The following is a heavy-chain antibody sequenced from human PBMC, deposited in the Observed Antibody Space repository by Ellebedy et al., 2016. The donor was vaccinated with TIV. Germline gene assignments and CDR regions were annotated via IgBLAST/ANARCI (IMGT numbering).Heavy chain of an antibody. D-gene: IGHD6-13*01. J-gene: IGHJ4*02. V-gene: IGHV4-34*01. CDR3: ASLIAAAGTHGGDY. CDR1: GGSFSGYY. CDR2: INHSGST. Sequence: SETLSLXCAVYGGSFSGYYWSWIRQPPGKGLEWIGEINHSGSTNYNPSLKSRVTISVDTSKNQFSLKLSSVTAADTAVYYCASLIAAAGTHGGDYWGQGTLVTVSS.